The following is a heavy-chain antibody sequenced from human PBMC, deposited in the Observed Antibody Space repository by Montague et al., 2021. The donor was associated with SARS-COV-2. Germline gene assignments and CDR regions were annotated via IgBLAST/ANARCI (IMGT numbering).Heavy chain of an antibody. CDR2: IYYSGST. J-gene: IGHJ4*02. CDR1: VGSIRSNNCY. Sequence: SETLSLTCTVSVGSIRSNNCYWGWIRQPPGKALEWIGSIYYSGSTYYNPSLKSRVTMSVDTSENQFSLKLSSVTAADTAVYYCARHYDHSSRVDSWGQGTLVTVSS. CDR3: ARHYDHSSRVDS. D-gene: IGHD3-16*01. V-gene: IGHV4-39*07.